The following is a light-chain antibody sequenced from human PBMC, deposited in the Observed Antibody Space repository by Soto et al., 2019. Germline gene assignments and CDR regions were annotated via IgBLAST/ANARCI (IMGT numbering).Light chain of an antibody. CDR2: EAS. J-gene: IGKJ5*01. CDR1: QEPSRYL. Sequence: ERAKLYGRVRQEPSRYLLAWDQQKPGQPPRLLIYEASTRATATPERFSRSGSGTDFTLTISSLEPEDVALDYCPHSATLVHRFGQ. CDR3: PHSATLVHR. V-gene: IGKV3-20*01.